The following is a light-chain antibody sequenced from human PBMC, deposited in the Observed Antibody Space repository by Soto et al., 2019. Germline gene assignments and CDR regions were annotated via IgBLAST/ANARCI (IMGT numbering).Light chain of an antibody. CDR1: PSVSNN. Sequence: EIVMTQSPATLAVSPGERATLSCRASPSVSNNLAWYQQKPGQAPRLLIYGASTRATGIPARFSGSGSGTEFTLTISSLQSEDFAVYYCQQYNNWPITVGQGTRLESK. J-gene: IGKJ5*01. CDR3: QQYNNWPIT. V-gene: IGKV3-15*01. CDR2: GAS.